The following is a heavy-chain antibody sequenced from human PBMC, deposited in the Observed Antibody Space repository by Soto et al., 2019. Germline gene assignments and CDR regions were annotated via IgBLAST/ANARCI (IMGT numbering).Heavy chain of an antibody. D-gene: IGHD3-22*01. V-gene: IGHV3-23*01. CDR2: ISGSGGST. Sequence: GGSLRLSCAASGFTFSSYAMSWVRQAPGKGLEWVSAISGSGGSTYYADSVKGRFTISRDNSKNTLYLQMNSLRAEDTAVYYCAKVAPGDSSGYYYTWYFDLWGRGTLVTVSS. J-gene: IGHJ2*01. CDR3: AKVAPGDSSGYYYTWYFDL. CDR1: GFTFSSYA.